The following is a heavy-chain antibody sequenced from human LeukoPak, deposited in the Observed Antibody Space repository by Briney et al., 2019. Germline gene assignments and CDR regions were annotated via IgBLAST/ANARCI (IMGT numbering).Heavy chain of an antibody. CDR3: ASSLDIVATMDY. Sequence: GGSLRLSCTTSGFTFSDYAVTWVRQAPGKGLEWVGFIRNKANGGTADYAASVKGRFTISRDDSKTIAYLLMNSLKTEDTAVYYCASSLDIVATMDYWGQGTLVTVSS. CDR1: GFTFSDYA. CDR2: IRNKANGGTA. D-gene: IGHD5-12*01. V-gene: IGHV3-49*04. J-gene: IGHJ4*02.